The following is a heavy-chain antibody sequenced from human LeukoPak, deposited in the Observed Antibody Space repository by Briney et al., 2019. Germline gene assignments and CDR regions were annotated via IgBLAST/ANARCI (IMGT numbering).Heavy chain of an antibody. Sequence: PSETLSLTCTVSGGSISSSSYYWGWIRQPPGKGLEWIGSIYYSGSTYYHPSLKSRVTISVDTSKNQFSLKLSSVTAAGTAVYYCARHTLGDIVVVPAARPNYYYYMDVWGKGTTVTVSS. CDR1: GGSISSSSYY. J-gene: IGHJ6*03. V-gene: IGHV4-39*01. CDR2: IYYSGST. CDR3: ARHTLGDIVVVPAARPNYYYYMDV. D-gene: IGHD2-2*01.